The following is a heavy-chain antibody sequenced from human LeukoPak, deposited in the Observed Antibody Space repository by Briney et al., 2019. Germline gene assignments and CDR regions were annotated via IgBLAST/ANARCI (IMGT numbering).Heavy chain of an antibody. CDR1: GYSPSSGYY. V-gene: IGHV4-38-2*02. CDR3: AREPTIAAAGT. D-gene: IGHD6-13*01. J-gene: IGHJ4*02. Sequence: SETLSLTCAVSGYSPSSGYYWGWIRQPRGKGLEWIGSIYHSGSTYYNPSLTSRVTISVDTSKNQLSLKLSSVTAADTAVYYCAREPTIAAAGTWSQGTLVTVSS. CDR2: IYHSGST.